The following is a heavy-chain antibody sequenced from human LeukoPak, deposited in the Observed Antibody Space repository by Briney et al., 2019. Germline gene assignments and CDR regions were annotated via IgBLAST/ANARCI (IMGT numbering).Heavy chain of an antibody. V-gene: IGHV3-23*01. CDR2: LSGSGADT. CDR1: GFTFSKNA. CDR3: AKDPYGTRYFDY. Sequence: GGSLRLSCAASGFTFSKNAMSWVRQAPGKGLEWVSSLSGSGADTCYADSVKGRFTISRDNAKNTAYLQMNSLRAEDTAVYYCAKDPYGTRYFDYWGQGTLVTASS. J-gene: IGHJ4*02. D-gene: IGHD2-2*01.